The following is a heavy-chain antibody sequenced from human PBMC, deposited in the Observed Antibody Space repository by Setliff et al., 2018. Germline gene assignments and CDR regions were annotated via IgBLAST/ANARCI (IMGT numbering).Heavy chain of an antibody. Sequence: PGGSLRLSCAASGITFSNAHMSWVRQAPGKGLEWVGRVKTKTNGGTTDYAAPVKGRFTISRDDSRNTVYLQMNSLKTEDTAVYYCAAWIQLWLQDYWGQGTLVTVSS. CDR2: VKTKTNGGTT. CDR1: GITFSNAH. D-gene: IGHD5-18*01. V-gene: IGHV3-15*01. CDR3: AAWIQLWLQDY. J-gene: IGHJ4*02.